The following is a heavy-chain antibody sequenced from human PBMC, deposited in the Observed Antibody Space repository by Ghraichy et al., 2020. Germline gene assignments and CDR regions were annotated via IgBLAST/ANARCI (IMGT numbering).Heavy chain of an antibody. D-gene: IGHD3-10*01. CDR1: GGSISSYY. Sequence: SETLSLTCTVSGGSISSYYWSWIRQPPGKGLEWIGYIYYSGSTNYNPSLKSRVTISVDTSKNQFSLKLSSVTAADTAVYYCARGSRYGSGSYAGDYWGQGTLVTVSS. V-gene: IGHV4-59*01. CDR2: IYYSGST. J-gene: IGHJ4*02. CDR3: ARGSRYGSGSYAGDY.